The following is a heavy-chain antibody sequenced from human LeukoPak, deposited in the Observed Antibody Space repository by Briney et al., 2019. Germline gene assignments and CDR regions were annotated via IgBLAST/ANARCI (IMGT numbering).Heavy chain of an antibody. CDR2: ISYHGSVK. CDR1: GFTFSAYN. J-gene: IGHJ4*02. CDR3: AKARAGTYGEFFDY. Sequence: GGSLRLSCAASGFTFSAYNMHWVRQAPGKGLEWLAVISYHGSVKYYADSVKGRFTISRDNPKNTLYLEMISLRPEDTAIYYCAKARAGTYGEFFDYWGQGALVTVSS. V-gene: IGHV3-30*01. D-gene: IGHD3-10*01.